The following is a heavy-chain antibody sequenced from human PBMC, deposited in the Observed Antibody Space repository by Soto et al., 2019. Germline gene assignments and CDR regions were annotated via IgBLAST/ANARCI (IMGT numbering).Heavy chain of an antibody. Sequence: SETLSLTCAVYGGSFSGYYWSWIRQPPGKGLEWIGEINHSGSTNYNPSLKSRVTISVDTSKNQFSLKLSSVTAADTAVYYCARSVRNDFWSGYYTPFDYWGQGTXVTVSS. CDR3: ARSVRNDFWSGYYTPFDY. V-gene: IGHV4-34*01. J-gene: IGHJ4*02. CDR1: GGSFSGYY. CDR2: INHSGST. D-gene: IGHD3-3*01.